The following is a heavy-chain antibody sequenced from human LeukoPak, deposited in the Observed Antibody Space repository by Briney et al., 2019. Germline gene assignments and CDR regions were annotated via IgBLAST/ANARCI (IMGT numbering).Heavy chain of an antibody. CDR2: INHSGST. CDR3: ARGRQVYSSPRWFDP. CDR1: GFTFSSYS. J-gene: IGHJ5*02. V-gene: IGHV4-34*01. D-gene: IGHD6-13*01. Sequence: TGSLRLSCAASGFTFSSYSMNWIRQPPGKGLEWIGEINHSGSTNYNPSLKSRVTISVDTSKNQFSLKLSSVTAADTAVYYCARGRQVYSSPRWFDPWGQGTLVTVSS.